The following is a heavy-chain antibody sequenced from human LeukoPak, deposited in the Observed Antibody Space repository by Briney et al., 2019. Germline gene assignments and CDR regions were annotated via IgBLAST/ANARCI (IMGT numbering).Heavy chain of an antibody. CDR3: ARTQHAYYYYYMDV. Sequence: PSETLSHTCAVSGSSISSGYYWGWIRQPPGKGLEWIGSIYHSGSTYYNPSLKSRVTRLVDTSKNQFSLKLSSVTAADTAVYYCARTQHAYYYYYMDVWGKGTSVTVSS. CDR1: GSSISSGYY. CDR2: IYHSGST. D-gene: IGHD2-21*01. J-gene: IGHJ6*03. V-gene: IGHV4-38-2*01.